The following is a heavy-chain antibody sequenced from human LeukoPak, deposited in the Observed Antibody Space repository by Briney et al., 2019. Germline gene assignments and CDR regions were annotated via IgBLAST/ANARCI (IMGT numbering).Heavy chain of an antibody. CDR1: GGSNSNYY. D-gene: IGHD2-15*01. J-gene: IGHJ4*02. CDR3: ARDNRYCSGGTCYSGQDY. V-gene: IGHV4-4*07. CDR2: IYASGTI. Sequence: PSETLSLTCTVSGGSNSNYYWNWIRQPAGKGLEWIGRIYASGTINYNPSLKSRVTMSLDTSKSQFSLILSSVTAADTAVYYCARDNRYCSGGTCYSGQDYWGQGTLVTVSS.